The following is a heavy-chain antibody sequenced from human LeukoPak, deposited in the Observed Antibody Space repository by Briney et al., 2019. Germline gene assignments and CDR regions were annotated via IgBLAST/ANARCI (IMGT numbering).Heavy chain of an antibody. CDR1: GGSISSGSYY. V-gene: IGHV4-61*02. J-gene: IGHJ3*02. D-gene: IGHD1-26*01. Sequence: SQTLSLTCTVSGGSISSGSYYWSWIRQPAGKGLEWIGRIYTSGSTNYNPSLKSRVTISVDTSKNQFSLKLSSVTAADTAVYYCASSGGVDLVVGAFDIWGQGTMVTVSS. CDR3: ASSGGVDLVVGAFDI. CDR2: IYTSGST.